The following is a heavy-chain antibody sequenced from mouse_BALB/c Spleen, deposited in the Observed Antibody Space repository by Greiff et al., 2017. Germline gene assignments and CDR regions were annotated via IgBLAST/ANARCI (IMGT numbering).Heavy chain of an antibody. CDR2: ISNLAYSI. CDR3: ARDLGNPYAMDY. V-gene: IGHV5-15*02. J-gene: IGHJ4*01. D-gene: IGHD2-1*01. CDR1: GFTFSDYG. Sequence: EVKLMESGGGLVQPGGSRTLSCAASGFTFSDYGMAWVRQAPGKGPEWVAFISNLAYSIYYADTVTGRFTISRENAKNTLYLEMSSLRSEDTAMYYCARDLGNPYAMDYWGQGTSVTVSS.